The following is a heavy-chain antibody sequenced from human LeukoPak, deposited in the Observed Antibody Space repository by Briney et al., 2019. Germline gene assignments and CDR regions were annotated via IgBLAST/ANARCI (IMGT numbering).Heavy chain of an antibody. CDR2: ISSGGTYE. D-gene: IGHD3-10*01. CDR3: ARDSTYYYDSGSSGPHYFDN. CDR1: GFTFSNYA. V-gene: IGHV3-30*01. Sequence: PGKSLRLSYAPSGFTFSNYAMHWVRQAPGKGLEWVSFISSGGTYEYYADSVKGRFTISRDNSKNTLYLQLNSLRAEDTALYYCARDSTYYYDSGSSGPHYFDNWGQGTLVTVSS. J-gene: IGHJ4*02.